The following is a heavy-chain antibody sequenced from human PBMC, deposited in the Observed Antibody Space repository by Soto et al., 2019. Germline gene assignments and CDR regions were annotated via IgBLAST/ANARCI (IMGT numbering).Heavy chain of an antibody. Sequence: QVQLQESGPGLVKPSETLSLTCTVSSGPISDYYWGWIRQPPGKGLEWIGSIYYSGYTIDNPPLEGRVTISIDTSKSQFSLKLTSVAAADTAVYYCARLAGNSFFQDWGQGTLVTVSS. V-gene: IGHV4-59*01. CDR1: SGPISDYY. CDR3: ARLAGNSFFQD. J-gene: IGHJ1*01. D-gene: IGHD6-19*01. CDR2: IYYSGYT.